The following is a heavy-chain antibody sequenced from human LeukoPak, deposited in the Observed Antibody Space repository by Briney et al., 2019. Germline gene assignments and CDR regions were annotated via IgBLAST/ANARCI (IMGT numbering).Heavy chain of an antibody. CDR1: GFIFNNCG. V-gene: IGHV3-30*18. Sequence: GGSLRLSCAASGFIFNNCGMHWVRQAPGKGLEWVAVISYDGSNKNYADSVKGRFTISRDSSKNTVYLQMNSLRVEDTAVYYCAKDWALYCGGDCYFNYWGQGTLVTVSS. CDR2: ISYDGSNK. J-gene: IGHJ4*02. CDR3: AKDWALYCGGDCYFNY. D-gene: IGHD2-21*02.